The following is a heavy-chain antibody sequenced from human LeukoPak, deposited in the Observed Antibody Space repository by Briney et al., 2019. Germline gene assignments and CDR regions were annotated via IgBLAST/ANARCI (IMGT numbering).Heavy chain of an antibody. Sequence: PWESLRLSCAGSGFIFSAYALTWFRQAPSKGLQGGSCITGKSGITYYSDSVKGRFAISRDNSRNTTFLQMNRLRVDAPDVYSCAKWAAAEHYADGWYGYLDQWGQGTMVTVSS. V-gene: IGHV3-23*01. J-gene: IGHJ4*02. CDR3: AKWAAAEHYADGWYGYLDQ. CDR2: ITGKSGIT. D-gene: IGHD2-2*01. CDR1: GFIFSAYA.